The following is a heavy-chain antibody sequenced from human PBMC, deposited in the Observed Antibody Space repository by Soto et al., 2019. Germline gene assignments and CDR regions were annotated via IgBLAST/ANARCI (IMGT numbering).Heavy chain of an antibody. Sequence: QVQLVESGGGVVQPGRSLRLSCAASGFTFSTYAMHWVRQAPGKGLEWVAVISRDGTNKYHADSVKGRFTISRDNYKNTMYLQMNSLRAEDTAMYYCARFVGYGGDDYYFDYWGQGTLVTVSS. CDR1: GFTFSTYA. V-gene: IGHV3-30-3*01. D-gene: IGHD5-12*01. CDR3: ARFVGYGGDDYYFDY. J-gene: IGHJ4*02. CDR2: ISRDGTNK.